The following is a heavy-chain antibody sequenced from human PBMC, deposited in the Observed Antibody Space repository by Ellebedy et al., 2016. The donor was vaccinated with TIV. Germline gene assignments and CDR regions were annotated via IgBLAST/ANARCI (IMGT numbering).Heavy chain of an antibody. CDR3: AGVVPAARRYYYYGMDV. V-gene: IGHV3-48*04. CDR1: GFTFSSYS. CDR2: ISSSSSTI. J-gene: IGHJ6*02. Sequence: GGSLRLXCAASGFTFSSYSMNWVRQAPGKGLEWVSYISSSSSTIYYADSVKGRFTISRDNAKNSLYLQMNSLRAEDTAVYYCAGVVPAARRYYYYGMDVWGQGTTVTVSS. D-gene: IGHD2-2*01.